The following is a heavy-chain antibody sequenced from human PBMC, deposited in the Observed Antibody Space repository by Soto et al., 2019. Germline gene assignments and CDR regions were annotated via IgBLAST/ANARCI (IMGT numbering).Heavy chain of an antibody. CDR2: IFSNDEK. V-gene: IGHV2-26*01. J-gene: IGHJ5*02. CDR1: GFSLSNARMG. Sequence: QVTLKESGPVLVKPTETLTLTCTVSGFSLSNARMGVSWIRQPPGKALEWLAHIFSNDEKSYSTSLKSRLTISKDTSKSQVVLTMTIMDPVDTATYYCARLHNTAWFDPWGQGTLVTVSS. D-gene: IGHD5-18*01. CDR3: ARLHNTAWFDP.